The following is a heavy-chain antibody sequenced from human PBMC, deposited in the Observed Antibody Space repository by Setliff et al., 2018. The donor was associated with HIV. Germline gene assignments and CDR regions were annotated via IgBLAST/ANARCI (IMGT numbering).Heavy chain of an antibody. J-gene: IGHJ6*03. Sequence: PSETLSLTCAVYGVSFSDYYWTWIRQPPGKGLEWIGEINHSGRTNCNPSLKSRVTISVDASKNQFSLTLRSVTAADTAVYYCARVSSTYWYSIPQNYYYHMDVWGKGTSVTVSS. V-gene: IGHV4-34*01. CDR3: ARVSSTYWYSIPQNYYYHMDV. CDR2: INHSGRT. D-gene: IGHD2-2*01. CDR1: GVSFSDYY.